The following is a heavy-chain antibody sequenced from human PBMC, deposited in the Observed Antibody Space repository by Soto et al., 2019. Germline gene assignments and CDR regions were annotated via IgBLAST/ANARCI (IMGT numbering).Heavy chain of an antibody. Sequence: QVQLVESGGGVVQPGRSLRLSCAASGFTFSSYGMHWVRQAPGKGLEWVAVISYDGSNKYYADSVKGRFTISRDNSKNTLYLQMNSLRAEDTAVYYCAKAYYYDSSGYSVDYWGQGTLVTVSS. V-gene: IGHV3-30*18. D-gene: IGHD3-22*01. CDR1: GFTFSSYG. CDR3: AKAYYYDSSGYSVDY. CDR2: ISYDGSNK. J-gene: IGHJ4*02.